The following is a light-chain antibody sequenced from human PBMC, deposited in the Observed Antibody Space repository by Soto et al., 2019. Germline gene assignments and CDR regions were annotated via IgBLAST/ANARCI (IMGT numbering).Light chain of an antibody. Sequence: EIVLTQSPATRSLSPGERAPLAWRASQSVSTYLAWYQQKPGQAPRLLIYDASNRATGIPARFSGSGSGTDFTLTISSLEPEDFAVYYCQQRSNWPPLITFGQGTRLEI. J-gene: IGKJ5*01. CDR1: QSVSTY. CDR2: DAS. CDR3: QQRSNWPPLIT. V-gene: IGKV3-11*01.